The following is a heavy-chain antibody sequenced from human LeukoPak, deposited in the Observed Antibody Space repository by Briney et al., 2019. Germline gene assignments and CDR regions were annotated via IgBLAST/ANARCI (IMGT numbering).Heavy chain of an antibody. Sequence: PSETLSLTCAVSGGSISSGGYSWSWIRQPPGKGLEWIGYIYHSGSTYYNPSLKSRVTISVDTSKNQFSLKLSSVTAADTAVYYCARDSGGPPDHWGQGTLVTVSS. V-gene: IGHV4-30-2*05. J-gene: IGHJ4*02. D-gene: IGHD2-15*01. CDR1: GGSISSGGYS. CDR2: IYHSGST. CDR3: ARDSGGPPDH.